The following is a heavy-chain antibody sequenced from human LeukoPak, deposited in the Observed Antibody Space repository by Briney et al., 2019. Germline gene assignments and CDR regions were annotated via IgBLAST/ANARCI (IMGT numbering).Heavy chain of an antibody. CDR1: GYTFTGYY. J-gene: IGHJ5*02. V-gene: IGHV1-2*06. CDR3: ARDNLLGVVVAATSWFDP. CDR2: INPNSGGT. Sequence: ASVKVSCKASGYTFTGYYMHWVRQAPGQGLEWMGRINPNSGGTNYAQKFQGRVTMTRDTSISTAYMELSRLRSDDTAVYYCARDNLLGVVVAATSWFDPWGQGTLVTVSS. D-gene: IGHD2-15*01.